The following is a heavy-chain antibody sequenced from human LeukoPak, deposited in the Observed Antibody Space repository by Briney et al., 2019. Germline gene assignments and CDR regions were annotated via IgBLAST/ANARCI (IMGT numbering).Heavy chain of an antibody. CDR3: ASSYTYYFDY. V-gene: IGHV5-51*01. CDR2: IYPGNSDT. D-gene: IGHD2-2*02. J-gene: IGHJ4*02. Sequence: GESLKISCKASGYSFSDYWIGWVRQMPGRGLEWMGIIYPGNSDTRYSPSFQGQVTISADKSITTAYLQWSSLKASDTAMYYCASSYTYYFDYWGQGTLVTVSS. CDR1: GYSFSDYW.